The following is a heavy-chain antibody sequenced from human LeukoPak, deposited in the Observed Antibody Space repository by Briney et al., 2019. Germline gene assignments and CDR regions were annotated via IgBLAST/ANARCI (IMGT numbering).Heavy chain of an antibody. J-gene: IGHJ4*02. CDR2: IYYSGST. CDR1: DVSISSGDYY. CDR3: ARAPAAMLRRFDY. Sequence: SQTLSLTCTVSDVSISSGDYYWSWIRQPPGKGLEWIGYIYYSGSTYYNPSLKSRVTISVDTSKNQFSLKLSSVTAADTAVYYCARAPAAMLRRFDYWGQGTLVTVSS. D-gene: IGHD2-2*01. V-gene: IGHV4-30-4*01.